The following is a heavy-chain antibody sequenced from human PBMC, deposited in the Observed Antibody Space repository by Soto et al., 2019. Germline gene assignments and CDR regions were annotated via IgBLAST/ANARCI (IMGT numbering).Heavy chain of an antibody. J-gene: IGHJ4*02. V-gene: IGHV3-23*01. CDR2: ISGSGGST. Sequence: EVQLLESGGGLVQPGGSLRLSCAASGFTFSRYAMSWVRQAPGKGLEWVSAISGSGGSTYYADSVKGRFTISRDNSKNTLYLQMNSLRAEDTAVYYCAKAPSRYNWNDGGYFDYWGQGTLVTVSS. CDR3: AKAPSRYNWNDGGYFDY. D-gene: IGHD1-1*01. CDR1: GFTFSRYA.